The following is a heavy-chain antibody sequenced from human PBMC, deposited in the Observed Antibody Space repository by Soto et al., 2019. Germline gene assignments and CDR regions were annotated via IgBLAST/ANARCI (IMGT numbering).Heavy chain of an antibody. CDR1: GNTFTSYG. CDR2: INPNSGNI. D-gene: IGHD3-10*01. J-gene: IGHJ4*02. Sequence: ASVKVSCKASGNTFTSYGINWVRQATGHGLEWMGWINPNSGNIGYAQKFQGRVTMTRDTAIRTAYMEVSRLRSDDTAVYYCARGRASGSYYLLDYWGQGTLVTVSS. CDR3: ARGRASGSYYLLDY. V-gene: IGHV1-8*01.